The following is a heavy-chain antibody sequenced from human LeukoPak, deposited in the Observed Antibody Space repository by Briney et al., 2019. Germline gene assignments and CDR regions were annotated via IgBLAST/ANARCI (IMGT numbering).Heavy chain of an antibody. D-gene: IGHD1-26*01. J-gene: IGHJ4*02. CDR3: ARGLPGIVGASEGPYYFDY. CDR2: INHSGST. CDR1: GGSFSGYY. V-gene: IGHV4-34*01. Sequence: PSETLSLTCAVYGGSFSGYYWSWIRQPPGKGLEWIGEINHSGSTNYNPSLKSRVTISVDTSKNQFSLKLSSVTAADTAVYYCARGLPGIVGASEGPYYFDYWGQGTLVTVSS.